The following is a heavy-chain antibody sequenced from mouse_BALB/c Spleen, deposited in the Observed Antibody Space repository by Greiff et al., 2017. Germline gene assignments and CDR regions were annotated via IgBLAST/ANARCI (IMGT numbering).Heavy chain of an antibody. CDR2: ISSGSSTI. J-gene: IGHJ4*01. Sequence: EVKLVESGGGLVQPGGSRKLSCAASGFTFSSFGMHWVRQAPEKGLEWVAYISSGSSTIYYADTVKGRFTISRDNPKNTLFLQMTSLRSEDTAMYYCARSIYYAMDYWGQGTSVTVSS. CDR1: GFTFSSFG. CDR3: ARSIYYAMDY. V-gene: IGHV5-17*02.